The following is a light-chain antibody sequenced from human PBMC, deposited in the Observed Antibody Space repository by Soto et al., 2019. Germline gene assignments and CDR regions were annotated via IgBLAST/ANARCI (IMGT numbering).Light chain of an antibody. Sequence: EIVLTQSPATLSLSPGERPTISCRASQSVSSSYLTWYQQRPGQAPRLLIYASSSRASGIPDRFSGSGSGTDFTLTITRLEPVDFAVYYCMWHFNSPLRFTFGQGTRLRVK. CDR3: MWHFNSPLRFT. J-gene: IGKJ2*01. CDR2: ASS. V-gene: IGKV3-20*01. CDR1: QSVSSSY.